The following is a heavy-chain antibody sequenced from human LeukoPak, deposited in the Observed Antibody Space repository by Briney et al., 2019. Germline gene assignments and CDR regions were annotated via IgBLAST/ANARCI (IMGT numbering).Heavy chain of an antibody. CDR3: ARDRVSYSDSSGYYS. D-gene: IGHD3-22*01. CDR1: GYTFTSYV. V-gene: IGHV1-18*01. CDR2: INAYNGNA. J-gene: IGHJ4*02. Sequence: GASVKVSCKASGYTFTSYVISWVRQAPGQGLEWMGWINAYNGNANYAQNLQGRVTMTTDTSSSTAYMELRSLRSDDTAVYYCARDRVSYSDSSGYYSWGQGTLVTVSS.